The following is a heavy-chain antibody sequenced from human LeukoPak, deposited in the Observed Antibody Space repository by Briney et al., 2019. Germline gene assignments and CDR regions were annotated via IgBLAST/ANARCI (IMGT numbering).Heavy chain of an antibody. CDR2: ISAYNGNT. CDR3: AREGSYYDFWSGYQTYYYYGMDV. V-gene: IGHV1-18*01. J-gene: IGHJ6*02. CDR1: GGTFSSYA. Sequence: ASVKVSCKASGGTFSSYAISWVRQAPGQGLEWMGWISAYNGNTNYAQKLQGRVTMTTDTSTSTAYMELRSLRSDDTAVYYCAREGSYYDFWSGYQTYYYYGMDVWGQGTTVTVSS. D-gene: IGHD3-3*01.